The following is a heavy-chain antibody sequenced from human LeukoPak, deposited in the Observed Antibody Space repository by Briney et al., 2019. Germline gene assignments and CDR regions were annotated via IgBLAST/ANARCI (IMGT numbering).Heavy chain of an antibody. CDR2: ISGSGGST. CDR1: GFTFSSYA. V-gene: IGHV3-23*01. D-gene: IGHD2-2*01. J-gene: IGHJ4*02. CDR3: AKENSRICSSTSCYYVY. Sequence: GSLRLPCAASGFTFSSYAMSWVRQAPGKGLEWVSAISGSGGSTYYADSVKGRFTISRDNSKNTLYLQMNSLRAEDTAVYYCAKENSRICSSTSCYYVYWGQGTLVTVSS.